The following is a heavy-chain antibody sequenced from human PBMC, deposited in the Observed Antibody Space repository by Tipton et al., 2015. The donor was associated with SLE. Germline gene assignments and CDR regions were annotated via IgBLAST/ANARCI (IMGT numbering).Heavy chain of an antibody. CDR3: ARDGLMDCRSPSCPTGAFDI. J-gene: IGHJ3*02. CDR1: GGSISSSSYY. Sequence: TLSLTCTVSGGSISSSSYYWGWIRQPPGKGLEWIGSIYYSGSTYYNPSLKSRVTISVDTSKNQFSLKLSSVTAADTAVYYCARDGLMDCRSPSCPTGAFDIWGQGTMVTFSS. V-gene: IGHV4-39*07. CDR2: IYYSGST. D-gene: IGHD2-2*01.